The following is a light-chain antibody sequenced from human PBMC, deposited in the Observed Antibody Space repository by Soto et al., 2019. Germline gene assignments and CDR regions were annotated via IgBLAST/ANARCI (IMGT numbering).Light chain of an antibody. CDR1: QSIGTS. J-gene: IGKJ2*01. V-gene: IGKV1-39*01. CDR3: QQSYSTLYT. CDR2: AAS. Sequence: DIPMTQSPSSLSASIGDRVTITCRASQSIGTSLSWHQQKSGRAPKLLIHAASTLQSGVPSRFSGSGSGTDFTLTISSLQPEDVAVYYCQQSYSTLYTFGQGTNLESK.